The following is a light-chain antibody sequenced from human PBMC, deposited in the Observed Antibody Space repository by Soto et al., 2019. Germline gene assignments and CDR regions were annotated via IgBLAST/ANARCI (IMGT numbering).Light chain of an antibody. V-gene: IGKV3-20*01. CDR3: RQYGSSPPIT. CDR2: YEX. J-gene: IGKJ5*01. Sequence: IVLTQSPGTLSVSQGERATLSXRASHSGISNYLAWYQPKPXXPTRLXXXYEXSRATGIPERFIGSGSGRDFALIISRMKPAYFEGYYCRQYGSSPPITVGQGTRLEIK. CDR1: HSGISNY.